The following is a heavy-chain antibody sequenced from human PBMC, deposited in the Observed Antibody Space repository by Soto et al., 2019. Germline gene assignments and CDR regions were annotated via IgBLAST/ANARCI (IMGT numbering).Heavy chain of an antibody. CDR2: INTGNGNT. CDR1: GYNFSTYA. Sequence: ASVKVSCKASGYNFSTYALLWVRQAPGQGLEWMGWINTGNGNTKYSQKFQGRVTMTRDTSASTAFLELSSLKSEDTAVYYCARRERLYYFYYGMDVWGQGSTVTVSS. CDR3: ARRERLYYFYYGMDV. J-gene: IGHJ6*02. D-gene: IGHD3-3*01. V-gene: IGHV1-3*04.